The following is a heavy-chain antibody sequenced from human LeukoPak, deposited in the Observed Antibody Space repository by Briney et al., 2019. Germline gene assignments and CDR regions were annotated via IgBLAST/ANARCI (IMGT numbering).Heavy chain of an antibody. D-gene: IGHD4-17*01. CDR1: GYTFTSYY. V-gene: IGHV1-46*01. CDR3: ARRSGANDDYGDYVSFSTTQDYYGMDV. Sequence: ASVTVSCKASGYTFTSYYMHWVRQAPGQGLEWMGLINPSGGSTIYAQTFQGRVTMTRDTSTSTVYMELSSLRSEDTAVYYCARRSGANDDYGDYVSFSTTQDYYGMDVWGQGTTVTVSS. CDR2: INPSGGST. J-gene: IGHJ6*02.